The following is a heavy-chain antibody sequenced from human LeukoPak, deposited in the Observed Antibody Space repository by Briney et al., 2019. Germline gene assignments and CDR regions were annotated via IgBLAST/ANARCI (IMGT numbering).Heavy chain of an antibody. J-gene: IGHJ4*02. CDR3: AREQQQPGYYYDSSGYYLTFFDY. CDR1: GGSISSSSYY. Sequence: SETLSLTCTVSGGSISSSSYYWGWIRQPPGKGLEWIGSIYYSGSTYYNPSLKSRVTISVDTSKNQFSLKLSSVTAADTAVYYCAREQQQPGYYYDSSGYYLTFFDYWGQGTLVTVSS. V-gene: IGHV4-39*07. CDR2: IYYSGST. D-gene: IGHD3-22*01.